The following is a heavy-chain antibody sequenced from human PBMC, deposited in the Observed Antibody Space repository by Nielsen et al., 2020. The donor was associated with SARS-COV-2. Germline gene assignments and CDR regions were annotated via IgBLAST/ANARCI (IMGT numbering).Heavy chain of an antibody. CDR2: IYYSGST. J-gene: IGHJ3*02. Sequence: SETLSLTCTVSGGSISSSSYYWGWIRQPPGKGLEWLGSIYYSGSTYYNPSPKSRVTISVDTSKNQFSLKLSSVTAADTAVYYCAREVLRFLEWPLHRGAFDIWGQGTMVTVSS. V-gene: IGHV4-39*02. CDR1: GGSISSSSYY. D-gene: IGHD3-3*01. CDR3: AREVLRFLEWPLHRGAFDI.